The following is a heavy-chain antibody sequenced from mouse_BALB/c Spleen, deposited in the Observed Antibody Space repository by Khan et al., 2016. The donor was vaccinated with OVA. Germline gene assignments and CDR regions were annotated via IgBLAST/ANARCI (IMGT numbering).Heavy chain of an antibody. V-gene: IGHV5-6*01. CDR1: GFTFSTYG. CDR2: ISTSGSYT. J-gene: IGHJ4*01. CDR3: ARGLYGSSYDYYAMDY. Sequence: VELVESGGDIVKPGGSLKLSCAASGFTFSTYGMSWVRKTPDKRLEWVAIISTSGSYTYYPDSVKGRFTISRDNAKNTLYMQMSSRKSEDTAMYYCARGLYGSSYDYYAMDYWGQGTSVTVSA. D-gene: IGHD1-1*01.